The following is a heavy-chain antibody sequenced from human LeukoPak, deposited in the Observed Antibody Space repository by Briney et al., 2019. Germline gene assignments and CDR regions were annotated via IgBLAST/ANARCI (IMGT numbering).Heavy chain of an antibody. CDR2: IYHSGST. D-gene: IGHD3-10*01. CDR1: GVSISGGDYY. J-gene: IGHJ5*02. V-gene: IGHV4-30-4*08. CDR3: CLRGNYGSGSPDH. Sequence: SQTLSLTCTVSGVSISGGDYYWGWIRQPPGKGLEWLGNIYHSGSTNYNPSLTSRVTMSVDTSKNQFSLKVKSMTAADTAVYQRCLRGNYGSGSPDHWGQGTLVIVSS.